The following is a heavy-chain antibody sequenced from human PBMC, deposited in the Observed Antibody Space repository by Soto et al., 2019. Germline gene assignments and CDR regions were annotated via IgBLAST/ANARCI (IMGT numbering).Heavy chain of an antibody. CDR2: ITSSSSYI. V-gene: IGHV3-21*01. Sequence: ESGGGLVKPGGSLRLSCAASGFSFSDYVLNWVRQAPGKGLEWVSSITSSSSYIYYADSVNGRFTISRDNAKSSLYLQMNSLRAEDTAVYYCATGGDSSGYQSYSYYGMDVWGQGTTVTVSS. J-gene: IGHJ6*02. D-gene: IGHD3-22*01. CDR3: ATGGDSSGYQSYSYYGMDV. CDR1: GFSFSDYV.